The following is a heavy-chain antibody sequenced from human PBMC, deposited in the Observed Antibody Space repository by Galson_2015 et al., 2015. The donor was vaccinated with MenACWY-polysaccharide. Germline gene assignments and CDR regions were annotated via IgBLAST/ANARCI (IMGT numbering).Heavy chain of an antibody. CDR2: VSNDGSRK. D-gene: IGHD6-6*01. CDR3: AKYSSSANFYRGMDV. Sequence: SLRLSCAASGFTFASYGMHWVRQAPGKGLEWVAVVSNDGSRKYYADSVKGRFTISRDNSKNTLYLQMNSLRPEDTAMYYCAKYSSSANFYRGMDVWGQGTTVTVSS. CDR1: GFTFASYG. J-gene: IGHJ6*02. V-gene: IGHV3-30*18.